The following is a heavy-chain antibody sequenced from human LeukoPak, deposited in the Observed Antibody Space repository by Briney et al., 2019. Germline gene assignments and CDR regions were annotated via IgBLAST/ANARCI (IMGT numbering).Heavy chain of an antibody. J-gene: IGHJ4*02. Sequence: ASVKVSCKASGYTFTSYDIDWGRQATGEGGEWMGWMNPNSGNTSYAQKFQGRVTITRNPSISTAYMELSSLRSEDTAVYYCARGLRDIVVVPAHYYFDYWGQGTLVTVSS. CDR2: MNPNSGNT. CDR3: ARGLRDIVVVPAHYYFDY. V-gene: IGHV1-8*03. D-gene: IGHD2-2*01. CDR1: GYTFTSYD.